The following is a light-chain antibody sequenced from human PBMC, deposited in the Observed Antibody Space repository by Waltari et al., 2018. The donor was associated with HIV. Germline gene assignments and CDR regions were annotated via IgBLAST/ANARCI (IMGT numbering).Light chain of an antibody. CDR1: QSVDNSY. J-gene: IGKJ4*01. V-gene: IGKV3-20*01. CDR2: GAS. Sequence: IVLTQSPGTLSLSPGESATLSCRARQSVDNSYLAWYQQRPGQAPRLLIYGASNRATGIPDRFSGSGSGTSYTLAINRLEPEDFAVYFCQQYGNSRTFGGGTKVEI. CDR3: QQYGNSRT.